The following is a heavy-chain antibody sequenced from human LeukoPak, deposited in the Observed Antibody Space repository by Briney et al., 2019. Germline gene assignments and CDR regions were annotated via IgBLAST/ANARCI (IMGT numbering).Heavy chain of an antibody. CDR2: IKQDGSEK. CDR3: ARGVSSSGWPVPFDY. Sequence: GGSLRLSCAASGFTFSSYWMSWVRQAPGKGLEWVANIKQDGSEKYYVDSVKGRFTISRDNAKNSLYLQMNSLRAADTAVYYCARGVSSSGWPVPFDYWGQGTLVTVSS. D-gene: IGHD6-19*01. V-gene: IGHV3-7*01. J-gene: IGHJ4*02. CDR1: GFTFSSYW.